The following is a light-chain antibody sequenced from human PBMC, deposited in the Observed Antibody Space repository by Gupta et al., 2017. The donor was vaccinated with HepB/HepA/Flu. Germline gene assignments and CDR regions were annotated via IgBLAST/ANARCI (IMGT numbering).Light chain of an antibody. Sequence: SVLTQDSAVSVALGQSVRMTCQGDSLRRYYASWYQQKPGQAPVLVIYDRNNRPSGIPDRFAGSSSGNTASLTITGAQAEDEAGYYCKSRDGSGNRLVFGGGTKLTVL. CDR1: SLRRYY. J-gene: IGLJ3*02. CDR3: KSRDGSGNRLV. V-gene: IGLV3-19*01. CDR2: DRN.